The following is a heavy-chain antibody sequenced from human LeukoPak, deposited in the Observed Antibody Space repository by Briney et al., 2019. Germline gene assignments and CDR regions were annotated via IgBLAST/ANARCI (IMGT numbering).Heavy chain of an antibody. CDR3: AKDIQLST. D-gene: IGHD5-24*01. Sequence: PGGSVRLYCAASGFSFSVAAWTWVRQAQGKGLECVSLIGASGESTSYADSVKGRFTISRDNSKNTLSLQMNSLRVEDTAMYFCAKDIQLSTWGLGTMVTVSS. V-gene: IGHV3-23*01. CDR1: GFSFSVAA. J-gene: IGHJ3*01. CDR2: IGASGEST.